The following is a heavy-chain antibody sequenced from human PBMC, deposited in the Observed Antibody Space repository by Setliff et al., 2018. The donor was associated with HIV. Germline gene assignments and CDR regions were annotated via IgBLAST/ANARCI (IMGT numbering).Heavy chain of an antibody. J-gene: IGHJ4*02. V-gene: IGHV3-30*03. D-gene: IGHD3-10*01. CDR3: ARDQGDVSEAEYYFDY. CDR2: ISYDERNK. CDR1: GFTFSSYG. Sequence: GGSLRLSCAASGFTFSSYGMHWVRQAPGKGLEWVAVISYDERNKYYADSVKGRFTISRDNSKKTLYLQMSSLRAEDTALYYCARDQGDVSEAEYYFDYWGQGTLVTVSS.